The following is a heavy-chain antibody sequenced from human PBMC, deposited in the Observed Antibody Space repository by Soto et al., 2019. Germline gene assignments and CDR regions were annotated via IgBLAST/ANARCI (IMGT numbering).Heavy chain of an antibody. CDR1: GYSISSGYY. CDR2: IYHSGST. D-gene: IGHD5-18*01. J-gene: IGHJ5*02. Sequence: SETLSLTCTVSGYSISSGYYWGWIRQPPGKGLEWIGSIYHSGSTYYNPSLKSRVTISVDTSKNQLSLKLSSVTAADTAVYYCAKYSPIGNWFDPWGQGTLVTVSS. CDR3: AKYSPIGNWFDP. V-gene: IGHV4-38-2*02.